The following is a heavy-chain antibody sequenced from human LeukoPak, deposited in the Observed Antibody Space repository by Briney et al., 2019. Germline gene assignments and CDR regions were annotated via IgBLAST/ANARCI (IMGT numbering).Heavy chain of an antibody. J-gene: IGHJ3*02. CDR2: IYYSGST. D-gene: IGHD3-10*01. CDR1: GGSISSHY. V-gene: IGHV4-59*11. Sequence: KSSETLSLTCTVSGGSISSHYWSWIRQSPGKGLEWIGYIYYSGSTNYNPSLKSRVTISVDTSKNQFSLKLSSVTAADTAVYYRAKSNGYGLVDIWGQGTMVTVSS. CDR3: AKSNGYGLVDI.